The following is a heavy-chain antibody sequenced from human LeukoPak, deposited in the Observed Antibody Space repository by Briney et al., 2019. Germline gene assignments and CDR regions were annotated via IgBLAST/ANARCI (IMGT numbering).Heavy chain of an antibody. D-gene: IGHD2-15*01. CDR2: IYSSGST. Sequence: SETLSLTCTVSGGSISSYYWIWIRQPAGKGLEWIGRIYSSGSTDYNPSLKSRVTMSIDTSKNQFSLKLSSVTAADTAVYYCARVLSGGGYYYNYIDVWGKGTTVTVSS. J-gene: IGHJ6*03. CDR1: GGSISSYY. V-gene: IGHV4-4*07. CDR3: ARVLSGGGYYYNYIDV.